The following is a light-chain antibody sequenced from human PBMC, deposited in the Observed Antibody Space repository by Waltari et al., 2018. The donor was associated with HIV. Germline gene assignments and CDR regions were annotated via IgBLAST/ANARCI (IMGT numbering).Light chain of an antibody. J-gene: IGKJ2*01. V-gene: IGKV3-20*01. CDR2: DTF. CDR1: PTSRDTY. CDR3: RQYGSSPPYK. Sequence: LTQSPGTRSLCEEERATLASRTCPTSRDTYLAWYQQRPRQSPRLIIYDTFARGPGSPDTFCGSRAESDFAFTISRLEADDFSVYYCRQYGSSPPYKFGQGTKVEIK.